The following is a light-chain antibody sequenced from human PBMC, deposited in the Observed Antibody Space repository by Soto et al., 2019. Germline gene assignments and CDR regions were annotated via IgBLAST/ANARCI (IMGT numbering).Light chain of an antibody. J-gene: IGKJ4*01. Sequence: EFVLTQSPGTLSLSTGERATLSCRASQTVRNNYLAWYQQKPGQAPRLLIYDASSRATGIPDRFSGGGSGTDFTLTISRLEPEDFAVYYCQQFSSYPLTFGGGTKVESK. V-gene: IGKV3-20*01. CDR1: QTVRNNY. CDR2: DAS. CDR3: QQFSSYPLT.